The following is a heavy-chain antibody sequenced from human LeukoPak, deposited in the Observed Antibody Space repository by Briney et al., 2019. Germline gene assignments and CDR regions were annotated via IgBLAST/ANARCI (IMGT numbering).Heavy chain of an antibody. D-gene: IGHD3-10*01. CDR2: VKGKADDGTT. Sequence: PSETLSLTCAVYGGSFSGYYWTWIRQPPGRGLEWVGRVKGKADDGTTDYAAPVQGRFTISRDDSKNTLSLQMNSLKTEDTAVYYCATEGGSGSYYGDDAFDMWGQGTMVTVSS. J-gene: IGHJ3*02. CDR1: GGSFSGYY. V-gene: IGHV3-15*07. CDR3: ATEGGSGSYYGDDAFDM.